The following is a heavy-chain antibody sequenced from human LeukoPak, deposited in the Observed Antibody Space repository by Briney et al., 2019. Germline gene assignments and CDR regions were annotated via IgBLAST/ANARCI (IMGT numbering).Heavy chain of an antibody. CDR1: GFIFSTYG. V-gene: IGHV3-30*02. Sequence: GGSLRLSCAASGFIFSTYGMHWVRQAPDKGLEWVAHIRYDGSEKWYADSVQGRFTVSRDNAKNTLYLQMNSLRAEDTAVYYCAGGEYSSSWRDVYYYYYYMDVWGKGTTVTISS. J-gene: IGHJ6*03. D-gene: IGHD6-13*01. CDR3: AGGEYSSSWRDVYYYYYYMDV. CDR2: IRYDGSEK.